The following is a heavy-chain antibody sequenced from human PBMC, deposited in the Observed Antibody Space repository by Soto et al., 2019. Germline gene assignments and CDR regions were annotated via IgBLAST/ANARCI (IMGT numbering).Heavy chain of an antibody. J-gene: IGHJ4*02. V-gene: IGHV1-8*01. CDR3: AIMFLYSSSSAVDY. Sequence: AAVKVSCNASGYTFTSYDINWVRQATGQGLEWMGWMNPNSGNTVYAQKFQGRVTMTRNTSISTAYMELSSLRSEDTAVYYCAIMFLYSSSSAVDYWGQGTLVTVSS. CDR2: MNPNSGNT. CDR1: GYTFTSYD. D-gene: IGHD6-13*01.